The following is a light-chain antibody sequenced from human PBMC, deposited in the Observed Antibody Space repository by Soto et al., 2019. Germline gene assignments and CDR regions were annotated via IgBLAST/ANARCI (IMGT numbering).Light chain of an antibody. CDR2: DAS. V-gene: IGKV1-5*01. J-gene: IGKJ1*01. Sequence: DIHLIQSPSTLSASVGDRVTITCRANQTISRWLAWYQQKPGKAPKFLIYDASTLESGVPSRFSGSGSETEFTLTISSLQPDDFATYYCQHYNTYPGTFGQGTKVDSK. CDR1: QTISRW. CDR3: QHYNTYPGT.